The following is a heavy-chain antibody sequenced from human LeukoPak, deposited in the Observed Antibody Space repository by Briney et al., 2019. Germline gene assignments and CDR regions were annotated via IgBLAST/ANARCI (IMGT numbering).Heavy chain of an antibody. CDR1: GGSISSGGYS. CDR2: ICYSGST. V-gene: IGHV4-31*03. D-gene: IGHD6-13*01. CDR3: AGEKQLVKGYFDY. Sequence: SETLSLTCTVSGGSISSGGYSWRWIRQHPGKGLEWIGYICYSGSTYYNPSLNSRVTISVDTSKNQLSLKLSSVTAADTAVYYWAGEKQLVKGYFDYWCQGTLVTVSS. J-gene: IGHJ4*02.